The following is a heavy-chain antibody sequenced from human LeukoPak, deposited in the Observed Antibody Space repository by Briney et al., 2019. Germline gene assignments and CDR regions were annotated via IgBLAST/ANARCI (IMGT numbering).Heavy chain of an antibody. Sequence: ASVKVSCKVSGYTLTELSMHWVRQAPGKGLEWMGGFDPEDGETIYAQKFQGRVTMTEDTSTDTAYMELSSLRSEDTAVYYCATDLTVAGPPCCWGQGTLVTVSS. CDR3: ATDLTVAGPPCC. CDR1: GYTLTELS. D-gene: IGHD6-19*01. V-gene: IGHV1-24*01. CDR2: FDPEDGET. J-gene: IGHJ4*02.